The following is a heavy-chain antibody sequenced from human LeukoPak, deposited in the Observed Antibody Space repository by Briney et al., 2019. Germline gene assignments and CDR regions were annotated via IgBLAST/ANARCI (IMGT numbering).Heavy chain of an antibody. CDR1: GFTFSSYA. J-gene: IGHJ4*02. CDR2: LSGSGGTT. D-gene: IGHD1-26*01. V-gene: IGHV3-23*01. Sequence: PGGSLRLSCAASGFTFSSYAMSWVRQAPGKGLEWVSGLSGSGGTTYYVDSVKGRFTISRDNSKNTLYLQMNSLRAEDTAVYYCAKDRVGAMLYFDYWGQGTLVTVSS. CDR3: AKDRVGAMLYFDY.